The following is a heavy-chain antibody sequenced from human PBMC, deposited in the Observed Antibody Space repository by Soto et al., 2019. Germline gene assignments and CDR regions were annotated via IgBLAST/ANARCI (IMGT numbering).Heavy chain of an antibody. J-gene: IGHJ4*02. V-gene: IGHV4-59*08. CDR1: GGSISSYY. CDR3: ASLGLIDY. Sequence: QVQLQESGPGLVKPSETLSLTCTVSGGSISSYYWSWIRQPPGKGLEWIGYIYYSGSTNYNPSLKSRVTISVDTSKNQFSLKLSSVTAADTAVYYCASLGLIDYWGQGTLVTVSS. CDR2: IYYSGST.